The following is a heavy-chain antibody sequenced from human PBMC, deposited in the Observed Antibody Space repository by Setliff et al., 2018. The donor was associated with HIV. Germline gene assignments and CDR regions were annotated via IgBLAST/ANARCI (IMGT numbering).Heavy chain of an antibody. J-gene: IGHJ6*03. V-gene: IGHV3-23*01. Sequence: GGSLRLSCAASGFTFSTYAMSWVRQAPGKGLEWVSTISGSGGNTYYADSVKGRFTTSRDNSKNTLYLQMNSLRAEDAAVYYCAKVVTALGSYYYMDVWGKGTTVTVSS. CDR3: AKVVTALGSYYYMDV. CDR2: ISGSGGNT. D-gene: IGHD3-10*01. CDR1: GFTFSTYA.